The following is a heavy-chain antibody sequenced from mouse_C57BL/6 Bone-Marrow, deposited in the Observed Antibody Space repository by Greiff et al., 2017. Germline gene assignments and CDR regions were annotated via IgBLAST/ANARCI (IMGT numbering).Heavy chain of an antibody. J-gene: IGHJ4*01. CDR2: INPSSGYT. CDR3: AYDYSYAMDY. CDR1: GYTFTSYT. V-gene: IGHV1-4*01. D-gene: IGHD2-4*01. Sequence: LEESGAELARPGASVKMSCKASGYTFTSYTMHWVKQRPGQGLEWIGYINPSSGYTKYNQKFKDKATLTADKSSSTAYMQLSSLTSEDSAVYYCAYDYSYAMDYWGQGTSVTVSS.